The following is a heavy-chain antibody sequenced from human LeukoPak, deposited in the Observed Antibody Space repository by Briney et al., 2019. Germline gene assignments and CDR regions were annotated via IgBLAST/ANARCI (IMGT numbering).Heavy chain of an antibody. CDR2: LHTSGST. Sequence: SETLSLTCAVSGGSISSYYWSWIRQPAGEGLEWIGRLHTSGSTHYNPSLKSRVTMSVDTSKNQFSLTVSSVTAADTAVYYCARGTHSSRLNYWGQGTLVTVFS. CDR3: ARGTHSSRLNY. J-gene: IGHJ4*02. V-gene: IGHV4-4*07. CDR1: GGSISSYY. D-gene: IGHD5-18*01.